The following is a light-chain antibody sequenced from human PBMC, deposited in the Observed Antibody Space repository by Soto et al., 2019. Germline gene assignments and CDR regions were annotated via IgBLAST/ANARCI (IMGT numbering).Light chain of an antibody. CDR1: QSIRDY. CDR2: AAS. J-gene: IGKJ2*01. Sequence: DIQMTQSPSSLSASVGDRVTITCRASQSIRDYLNWYQQKPGKAPTLLIYAASSLQSVVPSRFSGSGSGTDFTLTISSLQPGDFATYYCQQSYNTPRTFGQGTKLEIK. V-gene: IGKV1-39*01. CDR3: QQSYNTPRT.